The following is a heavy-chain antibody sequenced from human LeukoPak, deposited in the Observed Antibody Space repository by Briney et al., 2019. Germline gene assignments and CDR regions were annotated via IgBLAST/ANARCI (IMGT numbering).Heavy chain of an antibody. Sequence: GGSLRLSCAASGFTFSDHYMDWVRQAPGKGLEWVGRIRNKANSYTTEYAASVKGRSTISRDDSKNSLYLQINSLKIEDTAVYYCARVGSSGWEDYWGQGTLVTVSS. D-gene: IGHD6-19*01. CDR2: IRNKANSYTT. J-gene: IGHJ4*02. V-gene: IGHV3-72*01. CDR1: GFTFSDHY. CDR3: ARVGSSGWEDY.